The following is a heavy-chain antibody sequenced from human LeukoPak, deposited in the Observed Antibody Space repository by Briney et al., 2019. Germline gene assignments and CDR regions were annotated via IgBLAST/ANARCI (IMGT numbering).Heavy chain of an antibody. J-gene: IGHJ4*02. D-gene: IGHD7-27*01. CDR3: AKDGGLWVSAHWGDS. Sequence: GGSLRLSCAASGFTFSTYAMSWVRQAPGEGLEWVSAISGSGDSRYHADSVRGRFTISRDNSKNTLFLQMNSLRAEDTAVYYCAKDGGLWVSAHWGDSWGRGTLVTVSS. V-gene: IGHV3-23*01. CDR2: ISGSGDSR. CDR1: GFTFSTYA.